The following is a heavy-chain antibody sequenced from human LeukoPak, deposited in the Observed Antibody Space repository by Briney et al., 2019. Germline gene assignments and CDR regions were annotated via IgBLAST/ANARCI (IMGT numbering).Heavy chain of an antibody. D-gene: IGHD2-2*02. CDR3: ERAPDPVCSSTSCYKASFDY. CDR1: GYTFTAYY. Sequence: ASVKVSCKASGYTFTAYYMHWVRQAPGQGLEWMGWINPNSGGTNYAQKFQGRVTMTRDTSISTAYMELSRLRSDDTAVYYCERAPDPVCSSTSCYKASFDYWGQGTLVTVSS. CDR2: INPNSGGT. J-gene: IGHJ4*02. V-gene: IGHV1-2*02.